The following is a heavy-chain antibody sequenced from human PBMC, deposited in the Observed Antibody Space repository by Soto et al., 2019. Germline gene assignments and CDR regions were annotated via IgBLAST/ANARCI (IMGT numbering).Heavy chain of an antibody. CDR3: ARELRGYSGYYFDY. CDR2: IYYSGST. V-gene: IGHV4-30-4*01. Sequence: PSETLSLTCTVSGVSISSGDYYWGWIRQPPGKGREWVGYIYYSGSTYYNPSLKRRVTISVDTSKNQFSLKLSSVTAADTDVYYCARELRGYSGYYFDYWGQGTLVTVSS. J-gene: IGHJ4*02. D-gene: IGHD5-12*01. CDR1: GVSISSGDYY.